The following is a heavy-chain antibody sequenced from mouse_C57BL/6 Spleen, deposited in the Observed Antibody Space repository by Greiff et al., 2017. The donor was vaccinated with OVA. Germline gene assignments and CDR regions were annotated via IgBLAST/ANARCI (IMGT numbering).Heavy chain of an antibody. D-gene: IGHD3-2*02. J-gene: IGHJ2*01. CDR1: GYSFTGYY. CDR3: ARRQLRLRDYFDY. V-gene: IGHV1-43*01. CDR2: INPSTGGT. Sequence: VQLQQSGPELVKPGASVKISCKASGYSFTGYYMHWVKQSSEKSLEWIGEINPSTGGTSYNQKFKGKATLPVDKSSSTAYMKLKSLTSEDSAVYYGARRQLRLRDYFDYWGQGTTLTVSS.